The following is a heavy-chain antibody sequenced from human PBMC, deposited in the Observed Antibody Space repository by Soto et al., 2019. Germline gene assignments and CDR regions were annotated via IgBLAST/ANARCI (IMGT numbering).Heavy chain of an antibody. D-gene: IGHD2-2*01. Sequence: PGEAMKISCKGSGYSFTSYWIGWVRQMPGKGLEWMGIIYPGDSDTRYSPSFQGQVTISADKSISTAYLQWSSLKASDTAMYYCTRHSLGYCSSTCCLSGYYYYGMDVWGQGTTVTVSS. CDR3: TRHSLGYCSSTCCLSGYYYYGMDV. CDR1: GYSFTSYW. J-gene: IGHJ6*02. V-gene: IGHV5-51*01. CDR2: IYPGDSDT.